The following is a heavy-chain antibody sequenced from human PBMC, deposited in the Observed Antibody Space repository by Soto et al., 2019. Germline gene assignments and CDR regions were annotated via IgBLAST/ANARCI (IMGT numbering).Heavy chain of an antibody. J-gene: IGHJ5*02. D-gene: IGHD3-9*01. CDR3: AKDPPSTDMGYDP. CDR2: ISSDGSNK. Sequence: PGWSLRLSCAASGFTFSSYGLHWVRQAPGKGLEWVAVISSDGSNKYYADSVKGRFTISRDNSKNTLYLQMNSLRAEDTAVYYCAKDPPSTDMGYDPWGQGTLVTVSS. CDR1: GFTFSSYG. V-gene: IGHV3-30*18.